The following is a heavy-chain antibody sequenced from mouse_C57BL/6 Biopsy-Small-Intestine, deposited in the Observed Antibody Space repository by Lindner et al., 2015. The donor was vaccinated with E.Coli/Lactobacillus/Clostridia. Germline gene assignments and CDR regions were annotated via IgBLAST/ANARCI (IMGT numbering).Heavy chain of an antibody. CDR3: ARPRFYAMDY. Sequence: VQLQESGGGLVKPGGSLKLSCAASGFTFSDYGMHWVRQAPEKGLEWVAYISSDSSTIYYADTVKGRFSISRDNAKNTLFLQMTSLRSEDTAMYYCARPRFYAMDYWGSRNLSHRLL. CDR1: GFTFSDYG. V-gene: IGHV5-17*01. J-gene: IGHJ4*01. CDR2: ISSDSSTI.